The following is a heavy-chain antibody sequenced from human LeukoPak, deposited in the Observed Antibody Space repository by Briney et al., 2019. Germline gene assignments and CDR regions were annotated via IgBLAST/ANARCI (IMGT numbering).Heavy chain of an antibody. D-gene: IGHD6-19*01. V-gene: IGHV5-51*01. CDR2: IYPGDSDT. CDR3: ARRKIDSSGWHFDY. J-gene: IGHJ4*02. CDR1: GYSFNNYW. Sequence: GESLKISCKGSGYSFNNYWIGWVRQMPGKGLEWMGIIYPGDSDTRYSPSFQGQVSISADKSISTAYLQWSSLKASDTAMYYCARRKIDSSGWHFDYWGQGTLVTVSS.